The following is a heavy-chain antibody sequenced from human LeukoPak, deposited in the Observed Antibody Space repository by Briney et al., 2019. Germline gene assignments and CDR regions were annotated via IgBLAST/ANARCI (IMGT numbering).Heavy chain of an antibody. V-gene: IGHV1-18*04. Sequence: ASVKVSCKASGYTFTSYGISWVRQAPGQGLEWMGWISAYNGNTNYAQKLQGRVTMTTDTSTSTAYMELRSLRSDDTAVYYCARCSRYYYGSGSYYNSDDVFDIWGQGTMVTVSS. CDR3: ARCSRYYYGSGSYYNSDDVFDI. CDR1: GYTFTSYG. CDR2: ISAYNGNT. J-gene: IGHJ3*02. D-gene: IGHD3-10*01.